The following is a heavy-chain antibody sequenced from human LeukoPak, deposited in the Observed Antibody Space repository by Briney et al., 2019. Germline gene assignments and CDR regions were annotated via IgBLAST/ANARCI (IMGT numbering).Heavy chain of an antibody. Sequence: ASVKVSCKASGYTFTSNYMHWVRHAPGQGLEWMGIINPSGGSTSYAQKFQGRVTMTRDTSTSTVYMELSSLRSEDTAVYYCARFLRDSSGYSPFDYWGQGTLVTVSS. CDR2: INPSGGST. CDR1: GYTFTSNY. V-gene: IGHV1-46*01. D-gene: IGHD3-22*01. CDR3: ARFLRDSSGYSPFDY. J-gene: IGHJ4*02.